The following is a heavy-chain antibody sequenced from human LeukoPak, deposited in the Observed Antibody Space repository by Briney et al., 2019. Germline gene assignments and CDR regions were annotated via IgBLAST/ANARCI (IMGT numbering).Heavy chain of an antibody. CDR1: GGSISSSSYF. Sequence: SETLSLTCTVSGGSISSSSYFWTWIRQPAGKGLEWIGRIYTSGSTNYNPSLKSRVTISVDTSKNQFSLKLISVTAADTAVYYCATEDRWSFYLDYWGQGSLVTVSS. V-gene: IGHV4-61*02. J-gene: IGHJ4*02. CDR3: ATEDRWSFYLDY. D-gene: IGHD1-26*01. CDR2: IYTSGST.